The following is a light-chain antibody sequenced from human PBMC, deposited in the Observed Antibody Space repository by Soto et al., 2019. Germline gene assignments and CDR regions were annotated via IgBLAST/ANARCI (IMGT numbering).Light chain of an antibody. V-gene: IGKV3-20*01. Sequence: ELVLTQSPGTLSLSPGERATLSCRASQSVDSRFLGWYQQKPGRAPRLLIYGASSRATGIPDSFSGSGSGTDFTLTITRLEPQDFAVYYCQYYGGSPRTFGQGTKVEI. CDR2: GAS. J-gene: IGKJ1*01. CDR3: QYYGGSPRT. CDR1: QSVDSRF.